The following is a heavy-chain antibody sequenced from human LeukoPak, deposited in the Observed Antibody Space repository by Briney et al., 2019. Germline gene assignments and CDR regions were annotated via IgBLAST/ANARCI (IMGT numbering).Heavy chain of an antibody. V-gene: IGHV4-31*03. Sequence: SETLSLTCTVSGGSIRSSYYYWSWIRQHPGKGLEWIGYIYYSGSTYYNPSLKSRVTISVDTSKNQFSLKLSSVTAADTAVYYCASIYGDRRYDAFDIWGQGTMVTVSS. CDR1: GGSIRSSYYY. CDR2: IYYSGST. D-gene: IGHD4-17*01. J-gene: IGHJ3*02. CDR3: ASIYGDRRYDAFDI.